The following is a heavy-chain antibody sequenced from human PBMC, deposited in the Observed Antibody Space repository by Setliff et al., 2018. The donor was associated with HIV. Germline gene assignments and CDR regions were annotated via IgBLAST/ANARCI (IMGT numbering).Heavy chain of an antibody. CDR3: ASAGPYCGDDCPYNWLTP. Sequence: SETLSLTCTVSGASVNSHYWAWIRQPPGKGLEWIGSLYYSGNTNYNPSLKSRVTISADTSKNLFSLTLRSVTAADTAVYYCASAGPYCGDDCPYNWLTPWGQGTLVTVSS. V-gene: IGHV4-59*02. D-gene: IGHD2-21*02. CDR2: LYYSGNT. CDR1: GASVNSHY. J-gene: IGHJ5*02.